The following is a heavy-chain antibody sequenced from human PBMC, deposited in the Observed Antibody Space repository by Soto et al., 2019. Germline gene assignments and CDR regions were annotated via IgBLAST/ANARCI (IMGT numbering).Heavy chain of an antibody. V-gene: IGHV3-30*03. D-gene: IGHD4-4*01. J-gene: IGHJ6*02. Sequence: PGGSLRLSCAASGFTFSSYGMHWVRQAPGKGLEWVAVISYDGSNKYYADSVKGRFTISRDNSKNTLYLQMNSLRAEDTAVYYCATYSGGVYSNYEVRTLYYYYGMDVWGQGTMVTVSS. CDR2: ISYDGSNK. CDR1: GFTFSSYG. CDR3: ATYSGGVYSNYEVRTLYYYYGMDV.